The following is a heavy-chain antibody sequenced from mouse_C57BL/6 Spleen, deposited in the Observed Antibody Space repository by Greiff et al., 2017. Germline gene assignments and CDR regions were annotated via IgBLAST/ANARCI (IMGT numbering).Heavy chain of an antibody. CDR3: ARHLEFITTVVGAMGD. CDR2: IYPGSGNT. D-gene: IGHD1-1*01. J-gene: IGHJ4*01. V-gene: IGHV1-66*01. Sequence: QVQLQQSGPELVKPGASVKISCKASGYSFTSYYIHWVKQRPGQGLEWIGWIYPGSGNTKHNEKFKGKATLTADTSSSTAYMQLSSLTSEDSAVYYCARHLEFITTVVGAMGDWGQGTSVTVSS. CDR1: GYSFTSYY.